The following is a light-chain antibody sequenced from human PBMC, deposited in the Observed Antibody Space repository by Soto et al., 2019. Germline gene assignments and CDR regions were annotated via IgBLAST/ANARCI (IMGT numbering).Light chain of an antibody. CDR2: SNN. Sequence: QSVLTQPPSASGTPGQRVTISCSGSNSNIGSNTVNRYQQLPGTAPKLLIYSNNQRPSGVPDRFSGSKSGTSASLAISGLQSEDEADYYCAAWDDSLNGRVFGGGTKLNVL. J-gene: IGLJ2*01. CDR3: AAWDDSLNGRV. V-gene: IGLV1-44*01. CDR1: NSNIGSNT.